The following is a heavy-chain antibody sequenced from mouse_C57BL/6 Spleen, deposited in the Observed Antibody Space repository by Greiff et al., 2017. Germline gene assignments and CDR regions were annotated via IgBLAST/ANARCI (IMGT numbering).Heavy chain of an antibody. V-gene: IGHV1-50*01. CDR1: GYTFTSYW. Sequence: QVQLQQPGAELVKPGASVKLSCKASGYTFTSYWMQWVKQRPGQGLEWIGEIDPSDSYTNYNQKFKGKATLTVDPSSSTAYMQLSSLTSEDSAVYYCARSGMITRYFDVWGTGTTVTVSS. CDR3: ARSGMITRYFDV. D-gene: IGHD2-4*01. J-gene: IGHJ1*03. CDR2: IDPSDSYT.